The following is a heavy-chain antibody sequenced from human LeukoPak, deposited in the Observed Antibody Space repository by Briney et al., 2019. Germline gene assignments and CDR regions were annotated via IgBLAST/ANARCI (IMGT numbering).Heavy chain of an antibody. D-gene: IGHD2-2*02. Sequence: SVKVSCKASGGTFNSYAISWVRQAPGQGLEWMGGIIPIFGTANYAQKFQGRVTITTDESTSTAYMELSSLRSEDTAVYYCARTRAVVGPAAIPMGWFDPWVQGTLVTVSS. CDR1: GGTFNSYA. CDR3: ARTRAVVGPAAIPMGWFDP. CDR2: IIPIFGTA. V-gene: IGHV1-69*05. J-gene: IGHJ5*02.